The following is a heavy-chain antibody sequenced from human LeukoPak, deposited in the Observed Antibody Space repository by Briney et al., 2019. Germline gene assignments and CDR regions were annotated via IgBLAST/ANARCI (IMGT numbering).Heavy chain of an antibody. CDR1: GYTFTSNG. Sequence: ASVKVSCKXSGYTFTSNGISWVRQAPRQGLEWMGWISAYNGNTNYSQKLQGRVTMTTDTSTSTAYMELRGLRSDDTAVYYCARDQSDTAMADDYWGQGTLVTVSS. CDR2: ISAYNGNT. J-gene: IGHJ4*02. V-gene: IGHV1-18*01. D-gene: IGHD5-18*01. CDR3: ARDQSDTAMADDY.